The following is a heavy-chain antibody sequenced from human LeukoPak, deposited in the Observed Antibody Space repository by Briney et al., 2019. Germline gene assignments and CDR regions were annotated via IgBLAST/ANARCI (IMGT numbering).Heavy chain of an antibody. CDR3: TRDDYVWGSYQGY. CDR2: INQDGSEK. CDR1: GFTFSSYW. Sequence: PGGSLRLSCAASGFTFSSYWMSWVRQAPGKGLEWVANINQDGSEKYYVDSVKGRFTISRDNAKNSLYLQMNSLRAEDTAVYYCTRDDYVWGSYQGYWGQGTLVTVSS. J-gene: IGHJ4*02. V-gene: IGHV3-7*01. D-gene: IGHD3-16*02.